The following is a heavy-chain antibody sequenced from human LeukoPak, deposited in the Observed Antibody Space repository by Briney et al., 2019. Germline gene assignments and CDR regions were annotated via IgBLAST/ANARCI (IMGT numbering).Heavy chain of an antibody. D-gene: IGHD2-15*01. Sequence: ASVKVSCKTSGGTFISYAISWVRQAPGQGLEWMGGIIPIFGTANYAQKFQGRVTITADKSTSTAYMELSSLRSEDTAVYYCARDLYCSGGSCSFNWFDPWGQGTLVTVSS. V-gene: IGHV1-69*06. CDR3: ARDLYCSGGSCSFNWFDP. CDR1: GGTFISYA. CDR2: IIPIFGTA. J-gene: IGHJ5*02.